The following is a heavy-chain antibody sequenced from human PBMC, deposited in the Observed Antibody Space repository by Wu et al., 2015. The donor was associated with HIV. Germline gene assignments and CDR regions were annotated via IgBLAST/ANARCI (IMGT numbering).Heavy chain of an antibody. Sequence: QVQLVQSGAEVKKPGASVKVSCKTSGYTFTGYYMHWVRQAPGQGLEWMGWINPNSGGTNYAQKFQGRVTMTRDTSISTAYMELSSLRSDDTAVYYCARESLTGTTGGNLYYYYMDVWGKGTTVTVSS. D-gene: IGHD1-7*01. CDR1: GYTFTGYY. CDR3: ARESLTGTTGGNLYYYYMDV. V-gene: IGHV1-2*02. J-gene: IGHJ6*03. CDR2: INPNSGGT.